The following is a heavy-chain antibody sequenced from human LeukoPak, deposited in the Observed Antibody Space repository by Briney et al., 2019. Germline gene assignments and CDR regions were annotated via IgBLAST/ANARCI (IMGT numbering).Heavy chain of an antibody. CDR2: IHSDGST. V-gene: IGHV3-66*04. Sequence: PGGSLRLSGAASGFTVSINYMSWVRQAPGKGLECVATIHSDGSTYYADSVKGRFTVSRDKSKNTLYLQMNSLRAEDTPVYYCARQAASAAGPFDYWGQGTLVTVSS. CDR3: ARQAASAAGPFDY. J-gene: IGHJ4*02. CDR1: GFTVSINY. D-gene: IGHD6-13*01.